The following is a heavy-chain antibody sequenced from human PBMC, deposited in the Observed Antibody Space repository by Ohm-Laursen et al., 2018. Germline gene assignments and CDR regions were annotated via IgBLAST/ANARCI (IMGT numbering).Heavy chain of an antibody. V-gene: IGHV4-59*08. D-gene: IGHD6-19*01. CDR3: ARHGVYSSGWPDWAFDI. CDR2: IYYRGTT. CDR1: GGAISSYY. J-gene: IGHJ3*02. Sequence: SDTLSLTCTISGGAISSYYWSWIRQPPGKGLEWIGYIYYRGTTNYNPSLKSRVTISVDTSKNQFSLKLSSVTAADTAVYYCARHGVYSSGWPDWAFDIWGQGTMVTVSS.